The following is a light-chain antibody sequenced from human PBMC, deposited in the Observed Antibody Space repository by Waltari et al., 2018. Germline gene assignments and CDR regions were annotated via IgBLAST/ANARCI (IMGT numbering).Light chain of an antibody. CDR1: QHVSKY. CDR3: QQYYNVPRT. CDR2: DAS. Sequence: DIQMTQSPSSLSASVGDRVTITCQASQHVSKYLNWYQQKPGKAPNLLIYDASNLQRGVPSRFSGSGSWTHFTFTISSLQPEDIATYYCQQYYNVPRTFGQGTRLEIK. V-gene: IGKV1-33*01. J-gene: IGKJ5*01.